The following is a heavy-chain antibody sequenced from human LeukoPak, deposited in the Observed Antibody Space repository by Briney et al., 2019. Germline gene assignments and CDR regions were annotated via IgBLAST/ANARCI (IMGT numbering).Heavy chain of an antibody. Sequence: GGSLRLSCAASGFTFSSYEMNWARQAPGKGLEWVSYSSRSGTTIYYADSVKGRFTISRDNAKNSLYLQTNSLRAEDTAVYYCARSYDFDYWGQGTLVTVSS. J-gene: IGHJ4*02. CDR2: SSRSGTTI. V-gene: IGHV3-48*03. CDR1: GFTFSSYE. D-gene: IGHD3-16*01. CDR3: ARSYDFDY.